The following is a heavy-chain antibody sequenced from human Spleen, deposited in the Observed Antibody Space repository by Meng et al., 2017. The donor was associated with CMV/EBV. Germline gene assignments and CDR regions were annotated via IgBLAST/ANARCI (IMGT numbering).Heavy chain of an antibody. V-gene: IGHV3-30*04. Sequence: TFSSYAMHWGRQAPGKGLEWVAVISYDGSNKYYADSVKGRFTISRDNSKNTLYLQMNSLRAEDTAVYYCARGGGYVWGSYRYKEYFQHWGQGTLVTVSS. CDR3: ARGGGYVWGSYRYKEYFQH. J-gene: IGHJ1*01. D-gene: IGHD3-16*02. CDR2: ISYDGSNK. CDR1: TFSSYA.